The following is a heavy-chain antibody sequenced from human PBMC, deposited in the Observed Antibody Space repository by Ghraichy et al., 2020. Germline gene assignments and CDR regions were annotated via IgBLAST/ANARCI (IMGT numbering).Heavy chain of an antibody. Sequence: GGSLRLSCTASGFTFGDYAMSWFRQAPGKGLEWVGFIRSKAYGGTTEYAASVKGRFTISRDDSKSIAYLQMNSLKTEDTAVYYCTRFYPTGSAGPYYFDYWGQGTLVTVSS. J-gene: IGHJ4*02. V-gene: IGHV3-49*03. CDR2: IRSKAYGGTT. D-gene: IGHD3-10*01. CDR1: GFTFGDYA. CDR3: TRFYPTGSAGPYYFDY.